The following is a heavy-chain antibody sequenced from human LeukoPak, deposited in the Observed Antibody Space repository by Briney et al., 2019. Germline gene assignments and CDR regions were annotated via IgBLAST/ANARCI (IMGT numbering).Heavy chain of an antibody. CDR3: ARVEDYYGSGSYGY. D-gene: IGHD3-10*01. Sequence: ASVKVSFKPSVYAFTSYYMHWVRQAPGQGLEWMGIINPSGGSTSYAEKFQGRVTMTRDTSTSTVYMELSSLRSEDTAVYYCARVEDYYGSGSYGYWGQGTLVTVSS. CDR1: VYAFTSYY. CDR2: INPSGGST. V-gene: IGHV1-46*01. J-gene: IGHJ4*02.